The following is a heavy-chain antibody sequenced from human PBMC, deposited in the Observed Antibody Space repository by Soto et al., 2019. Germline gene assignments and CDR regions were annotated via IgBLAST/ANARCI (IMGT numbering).Heavy chain of an antibody. CDR2: ISTSSGYR. D-gene: IGHD3-16*01. CDR3: ARDLHDYVSFRFDP. CDR1: GFNISNYS. Sequence: GGSLRLSCAAAGFNISNYSMNWVRQAPGKGLEWVSSISTSSGYRYYADSVKGRFTISRDNAKKSLYLQMNSLRAEDTAVYYCARDLHDYVSFRFDPWGQGTLVTVSS. J-gene: IGHJ5*02. V-gene: IGHV3-21*01.